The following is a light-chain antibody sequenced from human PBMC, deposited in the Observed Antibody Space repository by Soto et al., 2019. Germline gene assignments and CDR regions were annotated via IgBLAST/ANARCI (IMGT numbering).Light chain of an antibody. V-gene: IGKV3-20*01. CDR2: GAS. CDR3: QQYGSF. CDR1: QSVSSSY. Sequence: EIVLTQSPGTLSLSPGERATLSCRANQSVSSSYLALYQQKPGQAPRLLIYGASSRATGIPDRFSGSGSGTDFTLTISRLEPEDFAVYYCQQYGSFFGPGTKVDIK. J-gene: IGKJ3*01.